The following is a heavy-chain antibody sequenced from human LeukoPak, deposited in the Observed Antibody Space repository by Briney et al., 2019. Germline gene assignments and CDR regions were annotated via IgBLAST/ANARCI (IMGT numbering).Heavy chain of an antibody. J-gene: IGHJ4*02. V-gene: IGHV3-23*01. D-gene: IGHD5-12*01. CDR1: GFTFSSYA. Sequence: GGSLRLSCAASGFTFSSYAMTWVRQAPGKGLEWVSAITIIGGSTYYTDSVKGRFTISRDNSKNSLYLQMNSLRAEDTAVYYCATDRYSGYDYGPDHWGQGTLVTVSS. CDR3: ATDRYSGYDYGPDH. CDR2: ITIIGGST.